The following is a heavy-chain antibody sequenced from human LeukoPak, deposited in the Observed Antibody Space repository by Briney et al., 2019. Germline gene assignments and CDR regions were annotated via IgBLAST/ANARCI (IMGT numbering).Heavy chain of an antibody. J-gene: IGHJ4*02. CDR3: AQDLWFGENRSGVH. V-gene: IGHV3-23*01. Sequence: GGSLRLSCAASGFTFRTYAMSWVRQVPGKGLEWVSAISGSGDNTYYGDSVKGRFTISRDNSKNTLYLQMNSLRAEDTAVYYCAQDLWFGENRSGVHWGQGTLVIVSS. CDR1: GFTFRTYA. D-gene: IGHD3-10*01. CDR2: ISGSGDNT.